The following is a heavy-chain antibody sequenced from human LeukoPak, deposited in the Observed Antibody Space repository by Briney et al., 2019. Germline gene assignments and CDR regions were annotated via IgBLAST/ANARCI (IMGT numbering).Heavy chain of an antibody. V-gene: IGHV3-7*01. J-gene: IGHJ4*02. Sequence: PGGSLRLSCAASGFTFSSYWMSWVRQAPGKGLEWVANIEQDGSEKYYVDSVKGRFTISRDNSKNTLYLQMNSLRAEDTAVYYCAKVRWGSDNALDSWGQGTLVTASS. D-gene: IGHD3-16*01. CDR1: GFTFSSYW. CDR2: IEQDGSEK. CDR3: AKVRWGSDNALDS.